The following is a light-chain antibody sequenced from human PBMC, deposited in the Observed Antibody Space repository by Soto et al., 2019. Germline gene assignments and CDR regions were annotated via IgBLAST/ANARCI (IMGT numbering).Light chain of an antibody. CDR1: SNDLGSYNY. Sequence: QSALTQPASVSGSPGQSITISCTGSSNDLGSYNYVSWYQQHPGKAPKLMIYEVTSRPSGDSNRFSGSKSGNTASLTISVLLAEDEADYYCSSYASSTTLVLFGGGTKLTVL. CDR3: SSYASSTTLVL. V-gene: IGLV2-14*01. J-gene: IGLJ2*01. CDR2: EVT.